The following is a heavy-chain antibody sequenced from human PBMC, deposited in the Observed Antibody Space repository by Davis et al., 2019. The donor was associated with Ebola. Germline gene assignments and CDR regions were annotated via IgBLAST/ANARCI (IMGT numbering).Heavy chain of an antibody. V-gene: IGHV4-39*07. CDR1: GGSLSSSSYY. D-gene: IGHD6-13*01. J-gene: IGHJ4*02. CDR3: ARGYSSSWDEFDY. Sequence: MPSETLSLTCTVSGGSLSSSSYYWGWIRQPPGKGLEWIGNIYSSGSTYYNPSLKSRVTISVDTSKNQFSLKLSSVTAADTAVYYCARGYSSSWDEFDYWGQGTLVTVSP. CDR2: IYSSGST.